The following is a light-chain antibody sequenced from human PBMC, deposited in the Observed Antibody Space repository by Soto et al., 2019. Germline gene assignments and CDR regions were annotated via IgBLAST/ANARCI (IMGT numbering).Light chain of an antibody. Sequence: QSVLTEYASLSGSPGQSITISCTGSSSDVGAYNFVSWYQHHPGKAPKLILYEVTTHPSGVSSRFSGSKSGNTASLTISGLQADDEANYYCSSYTSSNTPYVFGTGTKVTVL. V-gene: IGLV2-14*01. CDR2: EVT. CDR3: SSYTSSNTPYV. J-gene: IGLJ1*01. CDR1: SSDVGAYNF.